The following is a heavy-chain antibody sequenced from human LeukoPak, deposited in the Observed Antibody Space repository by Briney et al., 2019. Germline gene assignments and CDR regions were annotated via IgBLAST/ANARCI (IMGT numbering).Heavy chain of an antibody. V-gene: IGHV4-59*01. CDR1: GGSISSYY. J-gene: IGHJ6*02. Sequence: PSETLSLTCTVSGGSISSYYWSWIRLPPGKGLEWIGYIYYSGSTNYNPSLKSRVTISVDTSKNQFSLKLSSVTAADTAVYYCARDQGNYGMDVWGQGTTVTVSS. CDR3: ARDQGNYGMDV. CDR2: IYYSGST.